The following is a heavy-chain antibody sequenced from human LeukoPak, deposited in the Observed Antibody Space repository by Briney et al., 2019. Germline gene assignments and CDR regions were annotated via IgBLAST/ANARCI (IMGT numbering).Heavy chain of an antibody. J-gene: IGHJ4*02. CDR1: GGSFSDYY. CDR3: ARVDGVY. Sequence: PSETLSLTCAVYGGSFSDYYWTWIRQTPGKGLEWIGEMSPSGSSNYNPSLKSRVTISVDTSKNQFSLKLRSVTAADTAVYYCARVDGVYWGQGTLVTVSS. CDR2: MSPSGSS. D-gene: IGHD2-2*03. V-gene: IGHV4-34*01.